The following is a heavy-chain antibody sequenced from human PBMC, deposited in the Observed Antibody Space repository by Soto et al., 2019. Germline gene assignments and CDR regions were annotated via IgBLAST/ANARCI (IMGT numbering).Heavy chain of an antibody. CDR3: ARDRYRFDP. CDR1: GFTFSTYW. V-gene: IGHV3-74*01. D-gene: IGHD3-16*02. Sequence: EVQLVESGGGLVQPGGSLRLSCAASGFTFSTYWMHWVRQTPGKGLVWVSRINTDGTSTNYADSVQGRFTISRDNAKNTLYLQMNRLRVDDTAVYYCARDRYRFDPWGQGTLVTVSS. J-gene: IGHJ5*02. CDR2: INTDGTST.